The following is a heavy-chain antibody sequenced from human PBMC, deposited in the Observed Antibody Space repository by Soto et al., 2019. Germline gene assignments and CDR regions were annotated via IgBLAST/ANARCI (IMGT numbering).Heavy chain of an antibody. CDR3: ARTIPNSSSPVLWWFDP. J-gene: IGHJ5*02. CDR1: GYTFTSYG. Sequence: QVPLVQSGAEVKKPGASVKVSCKASGYTFTSYGISWVRQAPGQGLEWMGWISAYNGNTNYAQKLQGRVTMTTDTSTSTAYMELRSLRSDDTAVYYCARTIPNSSSPVLWWFDPWGQGTLVTVSS. V-gene: IGHV1-18*01. CDR2: ISAYNGNT. D-gene: IGHD6-6*01.